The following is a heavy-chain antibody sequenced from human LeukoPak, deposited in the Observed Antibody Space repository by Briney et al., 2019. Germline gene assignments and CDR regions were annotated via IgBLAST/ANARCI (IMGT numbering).Heavy chain of an antibody. CDR1: GGSISSYY. CDR2: IYYSGST. Sequence: SETLSLTCTLSGGSISSYYWSWIRQPPGKGLEWIGYIYYSGSTNYNPSLKSRVTISVDTSKNQFSLKLSSVTAADTAVYYCAREPYYYDSSGYSNAFDVWGQGTMVTVSS. D-gene: IGHD3-22*01. V-gene: IGHV4-59*01. J-gene: IGHJ3*01. CDR3: AREPYYYDSSGYSNAFDV.